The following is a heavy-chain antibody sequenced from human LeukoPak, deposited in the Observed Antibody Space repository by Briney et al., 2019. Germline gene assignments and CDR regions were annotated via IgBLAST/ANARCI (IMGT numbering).Heavy chain of an antibody. V-gene: IGHV3-23*01. Sequence: PGGSLRLSCAASGFTFSSYAMSWVRQAPGKGLEWDSAISGSGGSTYYADSVKGRFTISRDNSKNTLYLQMNSLRAEDTAVYYCAKGIQLLDRVRVIDAFDIWGRGTMVTVPS. CDR1: GFTFSSYA. D-gene: IGHD5-18*01. CDR2: ISGSGGST. CDR3: AKGIQLLDRVRVIDAFDI. J-gene: IGHJ3*02.